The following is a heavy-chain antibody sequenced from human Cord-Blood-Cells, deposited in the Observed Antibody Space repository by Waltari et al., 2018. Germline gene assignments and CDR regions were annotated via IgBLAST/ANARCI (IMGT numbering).Heavy chain of an antibody. V-gene: IGHV3-53*01. CDR1: GFTVSSNY. D-gene: IGHD6-6*01. Sequence: EVQLVESGGGLIQPGGSLRLSCPASGFTVSSNYMSWVRQAPGKGLEWFTVIYSGGSTYDADSEKGRFTNSRDKSKNTMYLQMSGLRAEDTGVYYCARGHSSSFDYWGQGTLVTVSS. CDR3: ARGHSSSFDY. J-gene: IGHJ4*02. CDR2: IYSGGST.